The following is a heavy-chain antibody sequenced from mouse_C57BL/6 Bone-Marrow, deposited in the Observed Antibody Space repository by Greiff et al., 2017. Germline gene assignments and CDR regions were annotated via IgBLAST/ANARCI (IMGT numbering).Heavy chain of an antibody. D-gene: IGHD1-1*01. CDR2: ISSGGDYI. Sequence: EVQLQQSGAGLVKPGGSLKLSCAASGFTFSSYAMSWVRQTPEKRLEWVAYISSGGDYIYYADTVKGRFTISRDNARNTLYLQMSSLKSEDTAMYYCTYYYGSSYWYFDVWGTGTTVTVSS. V-gene: IGHV5-9-1*02. J-gene: IGHJ1*03. CDR1: GFTFSSYA. CDR3: TYYYGSSYWYFDV.